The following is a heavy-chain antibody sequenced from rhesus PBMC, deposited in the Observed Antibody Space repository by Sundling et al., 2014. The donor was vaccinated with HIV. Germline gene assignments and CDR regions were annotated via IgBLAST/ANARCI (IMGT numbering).Heavy chain of an antibody. V-gene: IGHV3-103*01. CDR2: INSDGDST. D-gene: IGHD1-14*01. J-gene: IGHJ6*01. CDR1: GFTFSVYA. Sequence: EVQLVETGGGLVQPGGSLKLSCEASGFTFSVYAMSWVRQAPGKGLEWVSTINSDGDSTYYADSVRGRFTISRDNSKNTLSLQMNSLRVGDTAVYHCARTTYWPVSGLDSWGQGVVVTVSS. CDR3: ARTTYWPVSGLDS.